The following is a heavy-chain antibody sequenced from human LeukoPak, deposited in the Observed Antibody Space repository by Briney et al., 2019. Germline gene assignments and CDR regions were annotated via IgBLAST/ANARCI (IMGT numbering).Heavy chain of an antibody. J-gene: IGHJ4*02. CDR1: GGSINSYY. CDR2: IYYSGST. Sequence: SETLSLTCTVSGGSINSYYWSWIRQPPGKGLEWIGYIYYSGSTNYNPSLKSRVTISVDTSKNQFSLKLSSVTAADTAVYYCARMGYSYGAIDYWGQGTLVTVSS. CDR3: ARMGYSYGAIDY. D-gene: IGHD5-18*01. V-gene: IGHV4-59*08.